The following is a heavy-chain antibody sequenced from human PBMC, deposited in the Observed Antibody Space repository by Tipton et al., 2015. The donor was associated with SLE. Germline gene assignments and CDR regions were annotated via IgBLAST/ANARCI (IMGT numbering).Heavy chain of an antibody. CDR2: IWYDGSNK. CDR1: RFTFSSYG. V-gene: IGHV3-33*06. CDR3: AKEADI. J-gene: IGHJ3*02. Sequence: QLVQSGGGVVQPGRSLRLSCAASRFTFSSYGMHWVRQAPGKGLEWVAVIWYDGSNKYYADSVKGRFTISRDNSKNTLYLQMNSLRAGDMAVYYCAKEADIWGQGTMVTVSS.